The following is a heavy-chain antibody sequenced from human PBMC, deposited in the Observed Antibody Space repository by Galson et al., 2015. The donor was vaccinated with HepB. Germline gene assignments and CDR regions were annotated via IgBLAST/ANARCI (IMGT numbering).Heavy chain of an antibody. J-gene: IGHJ3*02. V-gene: IGHV4-61*02. CDR3: AREGTYYGSGSPDAFDI. CDR1: GGSISSGSYY. CDR2: IYTSGST. D-gene: IGHD3-10*01. Sequence: TLSLTCTVSGGSISSGSYYWSWIRQPAGKGLEWIGRIYTSGSTNYNPSLKSRVTMSVDTSKNQFSLKLSSVTAADTAVYYCAREGTYYGSGSPDAFDIWGQGTMVTVSS.